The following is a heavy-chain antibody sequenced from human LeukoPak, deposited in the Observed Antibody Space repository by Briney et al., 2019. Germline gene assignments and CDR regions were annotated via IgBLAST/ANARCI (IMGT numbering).Heavy chain of an antibody. V-gene: IGHV4-59*08. CDR1: GGSISSYY. Sequence: SETLSLTCTVSGGSISSYYWSWIRQPPGKGLEWIGYIYYSGSTNYNPSLKSRVTILVDTSKNQFSLKLSSVTAADTALYYCARSHSAYGGFFDYWGQGTLVSVSS. CDR2: IYYSGST. J-gene: IGHJ4*02. CDR3: ARSHSAYGGFFDY. D-gene: IGHD4-23*01.